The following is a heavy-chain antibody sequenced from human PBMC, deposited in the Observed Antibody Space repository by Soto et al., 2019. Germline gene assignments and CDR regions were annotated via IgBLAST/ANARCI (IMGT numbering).Heavy chain of an antibody. V-gene: IGHV3-30*18. D-gene: IGHD6-25*01. J-gene: IGHJ4*02. CDR1: GFTLSSCG. CDR2: VTYEGSEI. CDR3: AKEQSYGYWRTADY. Sequence: QVQLVESGGGVVQPGRSLRLSCAASGFTLSSCGMHWVRQAPGKGLEWVAVVTYEGSEIHYADSVKGRFTISRDNSKNTMYLQMNSLRVEDTAVYYCAKEQSYGYWRTADYWGQGTLITVSS.